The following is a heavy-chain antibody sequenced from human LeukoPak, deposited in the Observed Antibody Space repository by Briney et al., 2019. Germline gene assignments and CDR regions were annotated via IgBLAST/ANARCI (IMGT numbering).Heavy chain of an antibody. J-gene: IGHJ4*02. CDR2: INHSGST. D-gene: IGHD3-10*01. V-gene: IGHV4-34*01. CDR1: GGSFSGYY. Sequence: SETLSLTCAVYGGSFSGYYWSWIRQPPGKGLEWIGEINHSGSTNYNPSLKSRVTISVDTSKNQFSLKLSSVTAADTAMYYCARGSRGVRPLFDYWGQGTLVTVSS. CDR3: ARGSRGVRPLFDY.